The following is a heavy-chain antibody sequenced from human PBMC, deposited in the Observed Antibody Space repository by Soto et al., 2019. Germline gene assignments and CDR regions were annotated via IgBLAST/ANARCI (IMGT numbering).Heavy chain of an antibody. D-gene: IGHD2-2*01. CDR1: GFIFSNAW. J-gene: IGHJ4*01. CDR2: IKSKADGGTT. Sequence: GGSLRLSCAASGFIFSNAWINWVRQAPGKGLEWVGRIKSKADGGTTDFAAPVKGRFAISRDDSMNMMYMQMSSLRTEDTAVYYCTTDSDINMPIVRFEYWGHGTLVTVSS. V-gene: IGHV3-15*07. CDR3: TTDSDINMPIVRFEY.